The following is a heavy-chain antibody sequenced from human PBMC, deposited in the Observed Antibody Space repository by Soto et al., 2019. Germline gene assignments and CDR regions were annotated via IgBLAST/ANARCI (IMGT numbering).Heavy chain of an antibody. CDR2: IIPIFGTA. J-gene: IGHJ6*02. CDR3: ARVYGDYVDYYYYYGMDV. Sequence: QVQLVQSGAEVKKPGSSVKVSCKASGGTFSSYAISWVRQAPGQGLEWMGGIIPIFGTANYAQKFQGRVTITADESTRTAYLELSSLRSEDTAVYYCARVYGDYVDYYYYYGMDVWGQGTTVTVSS. D-gene: IGHD4-17*01. V-gene: IGHV1-69*01. CDR1: GGTFSSYA.